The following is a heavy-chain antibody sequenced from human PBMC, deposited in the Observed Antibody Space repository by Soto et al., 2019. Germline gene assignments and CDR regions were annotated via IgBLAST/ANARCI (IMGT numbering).Heavy chain of an antibody. V-gene: IGHV3-33*01. J-gene: IGHJ3*02. CDR1: GFTFSSYG. CDR3: ARGSITIFGVVTYDAFDI. D-gene: IGHD3-3*01. CDR2: IWYDGSNK. Sequence: QVQLVESGGGVVQPGRSLRLSCAASGFTFSSYGMQWVRQAPGKGLEWVAVIWYDGSNKYYADSVKGRFTISRDNSKNTLYLQMNSLRAEDTAVYYCARGSITIFGVVTYDAFDIWGQGTMVTVSS.